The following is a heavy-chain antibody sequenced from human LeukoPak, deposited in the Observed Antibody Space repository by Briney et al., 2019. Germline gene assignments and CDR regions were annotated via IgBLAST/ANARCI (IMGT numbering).Heavy chain of an antibody. CDR3: AREGSRYFDWLLFNWFDP. Sequence: ASVKVSCKASGYTFTSYYMHWVRQAPGQGLEWMGIINPSGGSTSYAQKFQGRVTVTRDTSTSTVYMELSSLRSEDTAVYYCAREGSRYFDWLLFNWFDPWGQGTLVTVSS. CDR1: GYTFTSYY. J-gene: IGHJ5*02. D-gene: IGHD3-9*01. CDR2: INPSGGST. V-gene: IGHV1-46*01.